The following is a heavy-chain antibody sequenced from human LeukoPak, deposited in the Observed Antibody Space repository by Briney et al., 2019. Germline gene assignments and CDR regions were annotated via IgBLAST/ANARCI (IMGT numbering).Heavy chain of an antibody. D-gene: IGHD5-24*01. V-gene: IGHV4-31*03. CDR3: ARERDGYNSLRYFDY. Sequence: SETLSLTCTVSGGSISSDGYYWTWIRHHPGKGLEWIGYIYYTGSAHYNPSLKSRVTISIDTSKNKFSLKLSSVTAANTAVYYCARERDGYNSLRYFDYWGQGTLVTVSS. J-gene: IGHJ4*02. CDR2: IYYTGSA. CDR1: GGSISSDGYY.